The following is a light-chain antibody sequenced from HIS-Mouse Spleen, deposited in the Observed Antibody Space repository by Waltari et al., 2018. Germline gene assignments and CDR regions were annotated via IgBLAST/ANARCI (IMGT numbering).Light chain of an antibody. Sequence: EIVLTQSPGTLSLSPGERATLACRASQSVSSSYLAWYQQKPGQAPRPLIYGASSRATGIPDRFSGSGSGTDFTLTISRLEPEDFAVYYCQQYGSSDWTFGQGTKVEIK. J-gene: IGKJ1*01. CDR2: GAS. CDR1: QSVSSSY. V-gene: IGKV3-20*01. CDR3: QQYGSSDWT.